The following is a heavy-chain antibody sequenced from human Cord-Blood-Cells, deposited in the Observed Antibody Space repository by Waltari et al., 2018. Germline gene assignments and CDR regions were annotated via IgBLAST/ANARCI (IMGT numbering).Heavy chain of an antibody. D-gene: IGHD2-15*01. CDR3: ARNEYCSGGSCYELVDYYYGMDV. J-gene: IGHJ6*02. CDR1: GGTFSSSA. CDR2: IIPIFGTA. Sequence: QVQLVQSGAEVKKPGSSVKVSCKASGGTFSSSAISWVRQAPGQGLEWMGGIIPIFGTANYAQKFQGIVTITADESTSTAYMELSSLRSEDTAVYYCARNEYCSGGSCYELVDYYYGMDVWGQGTTVTVSS. V-gene: IGHV1-69*01.